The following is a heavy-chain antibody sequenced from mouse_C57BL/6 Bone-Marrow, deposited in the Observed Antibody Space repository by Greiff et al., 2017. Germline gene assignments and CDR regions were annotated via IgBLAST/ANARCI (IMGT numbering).Heavy chain of an antibody. D-gene: IGHD2-2*01. CDR3: ARWVYYGYFYAMDY. V-gene: IGHV1-69*01. CDR2: IDPSDSYT. J-gene: IGHJ4*01. CDR1: GYTFTSYW. Sequence: QVQLQQPGAELVMPGASVKLSCKASGYTFTSYWMHWVKQRPGQGLEWIGEIDPSDSYTNYNQKFKGKSTLTVDKSSSTAYMQLSSLTSEDSAVYYCARWVYYGYFYAMDYWGQGTSVTVSS.